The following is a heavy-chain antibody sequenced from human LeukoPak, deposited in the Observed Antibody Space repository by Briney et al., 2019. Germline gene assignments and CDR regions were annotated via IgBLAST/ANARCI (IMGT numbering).Heavy chain of an antibody. CDR2: IYSGGST. Sequence: PGGSLRLSCAASGFTVSSNYMSWVRQAPGKGLEWVSVIYSGGSTYYADSVKGRFTISRDKSKNTLYLQMNSLRAEDTAVYYCARTSMRWGGAFDIWGQGTMVTVSS. CDR1: GFTVSSNY. D-gene: IGHD2-8*01. CDR3: ARTSMRWGGAFDI. V-gene: IGHV3-53*01. J-gene: IGHJ3*02.